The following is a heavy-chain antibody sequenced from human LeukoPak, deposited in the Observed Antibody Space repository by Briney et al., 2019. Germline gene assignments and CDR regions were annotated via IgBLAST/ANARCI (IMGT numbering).Heavy chain of an antibody. CDR3: AKDKGSSRVIDY. Sequence: GGSLRLSCAVSGATFSNHGMHWVRQAAGKGPEWVAFISKDGSKKYYGGSVTGRFITSRDNSGNTVYLQMDSLRPEDTAVYYCAKDKGSSRVIDYWGQGTLVTVAS. CDR1: GATFSNHG. J-gene: IGHJ4*02. V-gene: IGHV3-30*18. CDR2: ISKDGSKK. D-gene: IGHD5-24*01.